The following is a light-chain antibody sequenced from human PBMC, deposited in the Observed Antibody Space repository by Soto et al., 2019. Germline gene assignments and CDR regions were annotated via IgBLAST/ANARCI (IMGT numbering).Light chain of an antibody. CDR3: QQRSNWPPIT. V-gene: IGKV3D-20*02. Sequence: EIVLTQSPGTLSLSPGERATLSCRASQSVSSNYLAWYQQKPGQAPRLLIYGASSRATGIPDRFSGSGSGTDFTLTISRLEPEDFAVYYCQQRSNWPPITFGQGTRLE. CDR2: GAS. J-gene: IGKJ5*01. CDR1: QSVSSNY.